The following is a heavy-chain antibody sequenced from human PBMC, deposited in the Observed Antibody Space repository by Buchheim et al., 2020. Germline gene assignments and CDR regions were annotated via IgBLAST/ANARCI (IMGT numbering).Heavy chain of an antibody. CDR3: ARGGLQRNYYYYYMDV. V-gene: IGHV4-59*01. CDR1: GGSISSYY. D-gene: IGHD4-11*01. J-gene: IGHJ6*03. CDR2: IYYSGST. Sequence: QVQLQESGPGLVKPSETLSLTCTVSGGSISSYYWSWIRQPPGKGLEWIGYIYYSGSTNYNPSLKSRVTISVDTSKNQFSLKLSSVTAADTAVYYCARGGLQRNYYYYYMDVWQRDH.